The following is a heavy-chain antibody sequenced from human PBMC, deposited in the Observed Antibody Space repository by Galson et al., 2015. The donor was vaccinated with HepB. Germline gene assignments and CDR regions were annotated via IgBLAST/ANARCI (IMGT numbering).Heavy chain of an antibody. CDR3: TRGFMS. J-gene: IGHJ5*02. CDR1: GLTFNSYR. D-gene: IGHD3-10*02. Sequence: SLRLSCAASGLTFNSYRMNWVRQAPGKGMEWVSSISSSGSHIYYADSVKGRFTISGGNAKISLYLQMKSLRVEDTAVYYCTRGFMSWGQGTLVTVSS. CDR2: ISSSGSHI. V-gene: IGHV3-21*01.